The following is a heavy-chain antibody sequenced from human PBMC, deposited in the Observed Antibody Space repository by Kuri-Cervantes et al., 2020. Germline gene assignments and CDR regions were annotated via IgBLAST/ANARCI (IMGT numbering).Heavy chain of an antibody. J-gene: IGHJ5*02. D-gene: IGHD2/OR15-2a*01. CDR2: IYYSGST. CDR3: ARGLLFNWFDP. CDR1: GGSISSYY. V-gene: IGHV4-59*01. Sequence: ESLKISCTVSGGSISSYYWSWIRQPPGKGLEWIGYIYYSGSTNYNPSLKSRVTISVDTSKNQFSLELSSVTAADTAVYYCARGLLFNWFDPWGQGTLVTVSS.